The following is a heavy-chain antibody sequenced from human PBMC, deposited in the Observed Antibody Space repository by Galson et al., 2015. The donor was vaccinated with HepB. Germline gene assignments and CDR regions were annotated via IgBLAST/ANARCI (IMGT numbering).Heavy chain of an antibody. D-gene: IGHD3-16*02. CDR2: IIPMSGRT. V-gene: IGHV1-69*06. J-gene: IGHJ4*02. CDR3: ANPIGYSGSYRII. CDR1: GGTFSSST. Sequence: SVKVSCKASGGTFSSSTLNWVRQAPGQGLEWMGEIIPMSGRTNYAQNFQGRLTITADKSTSTAYMELSSLSFEDTAVYYCANPIGYSGSYRIIWGQGSLGTDSS.